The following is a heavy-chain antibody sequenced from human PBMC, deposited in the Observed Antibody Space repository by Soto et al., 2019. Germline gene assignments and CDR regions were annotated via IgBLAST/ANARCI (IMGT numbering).Heavy chain of an antibody. Sequence: SETLSLTCTVSGGSISSYYWSWIRQPPGKGLEWIGYIYYSGSTNYNPSLKSRVTISVDTSKDQFSLKLSSVTAADTAVYYCARDYYDSSGYIHYGMDVWGQGTTVTVSS. V-gene: IGHV4-59*01. CDR2: IYYSGST. CDR1: GGSISSYY. D-gene: IGHD3-22*01. J-gene: IGHJ6*02. CDR3: ARDYYDSSGYIHYGMDV.